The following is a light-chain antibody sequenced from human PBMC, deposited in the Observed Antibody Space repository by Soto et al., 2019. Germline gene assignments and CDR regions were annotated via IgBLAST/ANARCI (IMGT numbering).Light chain of an antibody. CDR2: KAS. V-gene: IGKV1-5*03. J-gene: IGKJ1*01. CDR1: QSISIW. CDR3: QQYNSHSGT. Sequence: DIQMTQSPSTLSASVGDRVTITCRASQSISIWLAWYQQKPGKVPYLLINKASSLESGVPSRFSGSGSGTEFTFTISSLQPDDSATYYCQQYNSHSGTFGQGTKV.